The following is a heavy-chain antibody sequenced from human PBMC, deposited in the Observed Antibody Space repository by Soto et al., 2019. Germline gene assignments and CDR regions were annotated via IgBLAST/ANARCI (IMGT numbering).Heavy chain of an antibody. V-gene: IGHV1-18*04. CDR3: ARVRSDENYYYYGMDV. CDR2: ISAYNGNT. Sequence: QVQLVQSGAEVKKPGASVKVSCKASGYTFTSYGISWVRQAPGQGLEWMGWISAYNGNTNYAQKLQGRVTMTTDTSTSTAYMELMSLRSDDTAVYYCARVRSDENYYYYGMDVWGQGTTVTVSS. J-gene: IGHJ6*02. D-gene: IGHD1-26*01. CDR1: GYTFTSYG.